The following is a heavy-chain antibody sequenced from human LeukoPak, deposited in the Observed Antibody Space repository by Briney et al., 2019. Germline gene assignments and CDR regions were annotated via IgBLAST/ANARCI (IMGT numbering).Heavy chain of an antibody. V-gene: IGHV4-34*01. CDR2: INNNEST. CDR3: ARANNDYVWGSYRPAFDY. J-gene: IGHJ4*02. D-gene: IGHD3-16*02. CDR1: GGSFSGYY. Sequence: SETLSLTCAVYGGSFSGYYWSWIRQPPAPGMEWNGEINNNESTNYNPSLKSRVTISVDTSKNQFSLKLSSVTAADTAVYYCARANNDYVWGSYRPAFDYWGQGTLVTVSS.